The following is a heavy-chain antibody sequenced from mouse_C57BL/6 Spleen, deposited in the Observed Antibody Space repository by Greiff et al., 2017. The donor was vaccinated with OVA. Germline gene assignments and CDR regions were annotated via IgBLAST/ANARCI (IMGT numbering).Heavy chain of an antibody. CDR1: GFTFSSYA. V-gene: IGHV5-9-1*02. CDR3: TRVYDYDDYFDY. D-gene: IGHD2-4*01. Sequence: EVQVVESGEGLVKPGGSLKLSCAASGFTFSSYAMSWVRQTPEKRLEWVAYISSGGDYIYYADTVKGRFTISRDNARNTLYLQMSSLKSEDTAMYYCTRVYDYDDYFDYWGQGTTLTVSS. J-gene: IGHJ2*01. CDR2: ISSGGDYI.